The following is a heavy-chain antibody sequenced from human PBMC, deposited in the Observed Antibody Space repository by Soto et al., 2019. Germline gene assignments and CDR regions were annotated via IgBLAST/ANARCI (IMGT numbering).Heavy chain of an antibody. Sequence: GGSLRLSCAASGFTVSGNYMSWVRQAPGKGLEWVSLIYSGGSTYYADSVKGRFTISRDNSKNTLYLQMNSLRAEDTAVYYCARGLYFYDNSGYLTFDYWGQGNLVTVSS. CDR1: GFTVSGNY. CDR2: IYSGGST. D-gene: IGHD3-22*01. J-gene: IGHJ4*02. V-gene: IGHV3-53*01. CDR3: ARGLYFYDNSGYLTFDY.